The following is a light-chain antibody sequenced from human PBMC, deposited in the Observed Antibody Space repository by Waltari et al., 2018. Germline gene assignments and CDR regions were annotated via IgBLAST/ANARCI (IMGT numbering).Light chain of an antibody. CDR2: TAS. CDR3: QQSYITPYT. V-gene: IGKV1-39*01. J-gene: IGKJ2*01. CDR1: QSITIH. Sequence: EIQMTQAPSSLSASVGDRVTITCRASQSITIHLNWFQQQPGRAPKLLIHTASSLESGVPSRFSGSGSGTQFTLTISSLQPEDFATYFCQQSYITPYTFGQGTKLEI.